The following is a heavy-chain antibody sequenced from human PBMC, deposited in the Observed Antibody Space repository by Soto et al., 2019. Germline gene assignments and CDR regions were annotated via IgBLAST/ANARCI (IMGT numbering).Heavy chain of an antibody. CDR3: TRDERRDFGGVIITEY. CDR1: GVAFSDYE. D-gene: IGHD3-3*01. V-gene: IGHV3-48*03. Sequence: PGGSLRLSCAASGVAFSDYEFNWICQAPGKGLEWISYISRSGNAIYYADSVKSRFTISRDNAENSLYLQRSSLRAEDTALYYCTRDERRDFGGVIITEYWGHGTRVTVSS. J-gene: IGHJ4*01. CDR2: ISRSGNAI.